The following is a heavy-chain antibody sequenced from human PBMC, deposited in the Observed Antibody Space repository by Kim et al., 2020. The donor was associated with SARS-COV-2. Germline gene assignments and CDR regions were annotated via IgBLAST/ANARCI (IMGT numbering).Heavy chain of an antibody. D-gene: IGHD1-26*01. Sequence: GGSLRLSCAASGFTVSSNYMSWVRQAPGKGLEWVSVIYSGGSTYYADSVKGRFTISRDNSKNTLYLQMNSLRAEDTAVYYCARDPVGAHTYYYYGMDVWGQGTTVTVSS. CDR1: GFTVSSNY. J-gene: IGHJ6*02. CDR3: ARDPVGAHTYYYYGMDV. CDR2: IYSGGST. V-gene: IGHV3-53*01.